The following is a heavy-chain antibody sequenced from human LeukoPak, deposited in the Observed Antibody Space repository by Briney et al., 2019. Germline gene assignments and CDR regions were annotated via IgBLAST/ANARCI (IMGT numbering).Heavy chain of an antibody. V-gene: IGHV1-69*04. D-gene: IGHD2-8*01. J-gene: IGHJ4*02. CDR3: ANFGVTTSYYFDY. CDR2: IIPILGIA. CDR1: GGSFSSYA. Sequence: SVKVSCKASGGSFSSYAISWVRQAPGQGLEWMGRIIPILGIANYAQKFQGRVTITADKSTSTAYMELSSLRSEDTAVYYCANFGVTTSYYFDYWGQGTLVTVSS.